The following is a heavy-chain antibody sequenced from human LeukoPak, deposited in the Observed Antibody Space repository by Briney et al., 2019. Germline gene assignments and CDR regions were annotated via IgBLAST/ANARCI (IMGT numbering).Heavy chain of an antibody. CDR3: ARERYSSGWPLNWFDP. D-gene: IGHD6-19*01. CDR2: INPNSGDT. Sequence: ASVKVSCKASGYIFTGYYMHWVRQAPGQGLEWMGWINPNSGDTNFAQKFQGRVTMTRDTSISTAYMELSRLRSDDTAVYYCARERYSSGWPLNWFDPWGQGTLVTVSS. V-gene: IGHV1-2*02. J-gene: IGHJ5*02. CDR1: GYIFTGYY.